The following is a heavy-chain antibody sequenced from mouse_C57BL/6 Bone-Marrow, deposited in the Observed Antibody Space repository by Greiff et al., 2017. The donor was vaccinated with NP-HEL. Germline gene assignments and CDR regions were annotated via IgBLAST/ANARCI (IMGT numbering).Heavy chain of an antibody. CDR1: GYSFTDYN. D-gene: IGHD1-1*01. CDR2: INPNYGTT. J-gene: IGHJ1*03. Sequence: EVQLQESGPELVKPGASVKISCKASGYSFTDYNMNWVKQSNGKSLEWIGVINPNYGTTSYNQKFKGKATLTVDQSSSTAYMQLNSLTSEDSAVYYCARTHYGSSHWYFDVWGTGTTVTVSS. V-gene: IGHV1-39*01. CDR3: ARTHYGSSHWYFDV.